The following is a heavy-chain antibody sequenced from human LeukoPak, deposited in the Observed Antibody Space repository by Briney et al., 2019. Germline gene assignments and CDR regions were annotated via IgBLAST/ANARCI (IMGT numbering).Heavy chain of an antibody. D-gene: IGHD3-10*01. CDR3: ARHIPKFVVPYYYYYYRDV. J-gene: IGHJ6*03. Sequence: GESLKISCKGSGYSFTSYCIGWVRQMPGKGLEWMGIIYPGDSDTRYSPSFQGQVTISADESISTAYLQWSTLKASDTAMYYCARHIPKFVVPYYYYYYRDVWGKGTTVTVSS. CDR2: IYPGDSDT. CDR1: GYSFTSYC. V-gene: IGHV5-51*01.